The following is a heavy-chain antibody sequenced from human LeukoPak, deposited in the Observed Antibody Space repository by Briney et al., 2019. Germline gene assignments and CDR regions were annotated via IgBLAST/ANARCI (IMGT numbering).Heavy chain of an antibody. D-gene: IGHD3-22*01. Sequence: SETLSLTCTVSGDSINSLDLWSWVRQPPGKGLEWIGEMYLSGTTHSNPSVKSRVTISIDKSKNQFFLNLSSVTAADTAVYYCAGLVGRYSSGLYYYYFDYWGQGTLVTVYS. V-gene: IGHV4-4*02. J-gene: IGHJ4*02. CDR1: GDSINSLDL. CDR3: AGLVGRYSSGLYYYYFDY. CDR2: MYLSGTT.